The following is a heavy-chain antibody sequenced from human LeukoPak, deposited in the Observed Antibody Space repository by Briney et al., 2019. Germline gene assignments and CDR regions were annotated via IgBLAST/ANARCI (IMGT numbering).Heavy chain of an antibody. D-gene: IGHD3-22*01. Sequence: SETLSLTCTVSGDSINSLDLWSWVRQPPGKGLEWIGEMYLSGTTHSNPSVKSRVTISIDKSKNQFFLNLSSVTAADTAVYYCAGLVGRYSSGLYYYYFDYWGQGTLVTVYS. V-gene: IGHV4-4*02. J-gene: IGHJ4*02. CDR1: GDSINSLDL. CDR3: AGLVGRYSSGLYYYYFDY. CDR2: MYLSGTT.